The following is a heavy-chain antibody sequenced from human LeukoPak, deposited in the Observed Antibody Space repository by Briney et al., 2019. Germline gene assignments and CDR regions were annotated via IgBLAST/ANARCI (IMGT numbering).Heavy chain of an antibody. CDR3: VSDGGVSGYDLLDY. Sequence: PGGSLRLSCAASGFSFSNYWMTWVRQAPGKGLEWVAHINQDGSEEHYMDSVKARFTISRDNAKNSLSLQMNSLRAEDTAVYYCVSDGGVSGYDLLDYWGQGTLVTVSS. J-gene: IGHJ4*02. D-gene: IGHD5-12*01. CDR1: GFSFSNYW. CDR2: INQDGSEE. V-gene: IGHV3-7*01.